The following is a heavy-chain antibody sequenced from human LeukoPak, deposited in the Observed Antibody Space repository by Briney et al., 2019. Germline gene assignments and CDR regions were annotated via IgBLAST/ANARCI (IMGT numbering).Heavy chain of an antibody. Sequence: GGSLRLSCAASGFTFSSYAMHWVRQATGKGLEWVAVISYDGSNKYYADSVKGRFTISRDNSKNTLYLQMDSLRAEDTAVYYCARDGITIFGVLIPPGWFDPWGQGTLVTVSS. CDR3: ARDGITIFGVLIPPGWFDP. V-gene: IGHV3-30-3*01. D-gene: IGHD3-3*01. CDR2: ISYDGSNK. CDR1: GFTFSSYA. J-gene: IGHJ5*02.